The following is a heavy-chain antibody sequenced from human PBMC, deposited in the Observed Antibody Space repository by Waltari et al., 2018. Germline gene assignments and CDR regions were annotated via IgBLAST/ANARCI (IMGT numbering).Heavy chain of an antibody. CDR3: ARAPPDTAMEIFDY. Sequence: QLQLQESGPGLVKPSETLSLTCTVSGGSISSSSSYWGWIRQPPGKGLEWIGSIYYSGSTYYNPSLKSRVTISVDTSKNQFSLKLSSVTAADTAVYYCARAPPDTAMEIFDYWGQGTLVTVSS. V-gene: IGHV4-39*07. D-gene: IGHD5-18*01. CDR1: GGSISSSSSY. CDR2: IYYSGST. J-gene: IGHJ4*02.